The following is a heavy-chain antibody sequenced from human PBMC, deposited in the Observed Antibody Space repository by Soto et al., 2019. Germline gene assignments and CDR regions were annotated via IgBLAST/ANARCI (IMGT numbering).Heavy chain of an antibody. D-gene: IGHD6-6*01. J-gene: IGHJ4*02. CDR1: GGTFSSYT. CDR2: INPILGIA. V-gene: IGHV1-69*02. CDR3: ARFHSSSKGAQFGY. Sequence: QVQLVQSGAEVKKPGSSVKVSCKASGGTFSSYTISWVRQAPGQGLEWMGRINPILGIANYAQKFQGRVTITADKPTSPAYMELSSLRSEDTAVYYCARFHSSSKGAQFGYWGQGTLVTVSS.